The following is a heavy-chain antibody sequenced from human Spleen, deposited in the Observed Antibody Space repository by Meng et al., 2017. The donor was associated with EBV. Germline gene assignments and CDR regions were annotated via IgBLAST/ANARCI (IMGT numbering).Heavy chain of an antibody. Sequence: PPGVLTTHCCFTGCSITSSNWVTLGRQSPGHSVEWLVEIVHTGSTNYNPSLRSRVLLSVDKSKNQFSLDLRSLTAAHTAVYYCARGDGVTALAGRFDFWGQGALVTVSS. D-gene: IGHD6-19*01. CDR2: IVHTGST. J-gene: IGHJ4*02. V-gene: IGHV4-4*03. CDR3: ARGDGVTALAGRFDF. CDR1: GCSITSSNW.